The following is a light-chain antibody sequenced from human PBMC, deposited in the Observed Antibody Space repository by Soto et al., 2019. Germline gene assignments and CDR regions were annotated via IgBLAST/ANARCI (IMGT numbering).Light chain of an antibody. CDR2: GAS. CDR1: QTIRSN. J-gene: IGKJ1*01. V-gene: IGKV3-15*01. CDR3: HHYNNWPPSK. Sequence: IVMTQSPATLSVSPGERATLSCRASQTIRSNLAWYQQKPGQAPRLLMNGASTRATGIPARFSGSGSGTECSLTINSLQSEDFAVYYWHHYNNWPPSKLGQGTKVEIK.